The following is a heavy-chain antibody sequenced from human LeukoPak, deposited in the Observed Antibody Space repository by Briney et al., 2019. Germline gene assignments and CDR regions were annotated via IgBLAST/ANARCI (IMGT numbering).Heavy chain of an antibody. D-gene: IGHD3-16*01. Sequence: GGSLRLSCAASGFTFSSYAMSWVRQAPGKGLEWVSSISSSSAYIYYIDSVKGRFSISRDNAKNSLYLQMNSLRVEDTAVYYCARGGQIGWFDPWGQGTLVTVSS. CDR3: ARGGQIGWFDP. CDR1: GFTFSSYA. V-gene: IGHV3-21*01. J-gene: IGHJ5*02. CDR2: ISSSSAYI.